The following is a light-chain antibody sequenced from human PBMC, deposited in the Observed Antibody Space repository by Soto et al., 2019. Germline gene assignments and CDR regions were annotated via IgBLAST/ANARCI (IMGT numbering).Light chain of an antibody. CDR3: QQSGRP. Sequence: EIVMTQSPVTLSVSPGERATLSCRASQNISRSLAWNQQKPGQGPSLLIYGTSTRAGGVPARFSGGGSGTEFTLTISRLEPEDSAVYYCQQSGRPFGQGTKVDIK. CDR2: GTS. V-gene: IGKV3-15*01. J-gene: IGKJ1*01. CDR1: QNISRS.